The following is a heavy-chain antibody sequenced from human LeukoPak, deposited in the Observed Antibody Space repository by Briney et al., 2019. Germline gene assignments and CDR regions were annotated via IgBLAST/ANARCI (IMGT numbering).Heavy chain of an antibody. CDR2: IINSGGTI. Sequence: GGSLRLSCAASGFTFSSYNMNWVRQTPGKGLEWVSYIINSGGTIYYADSVQGRFTISRDNAKNSLYLQMNSLRDEDTAVYYCARVGRGLYSMDVWGQGTTVTVSS. J-gene: IGHJ6*02. CDR3: ARVGRGLYSMDV. D-gene: IGHD3-10*01. CDR1: GFTFSSYN. V-gene: IGHV3-48*02.